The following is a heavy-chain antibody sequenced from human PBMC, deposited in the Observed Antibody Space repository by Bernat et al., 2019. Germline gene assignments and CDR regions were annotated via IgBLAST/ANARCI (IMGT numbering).Heavy chain of an antibody. CDR1: GGSISSSSYY. CDR3: ARQGRRIAAIDY. V-gene: IGHV4-39*01. Sequence: QLQLQESGPGLVKPSETLSLTCTVSGGSISSSSYYWGWIRQPPGKGLEWIGSIYYSGSTYYNPSLKSRVTISVDTSKNQSSLKLSSVTAADTAVYYCARQGRRIAAIDYWGQGTLVTVSS. J-gene: IGHJ4*02. CDR2: IYYSGST. D-gene: IGHD6-6*01.